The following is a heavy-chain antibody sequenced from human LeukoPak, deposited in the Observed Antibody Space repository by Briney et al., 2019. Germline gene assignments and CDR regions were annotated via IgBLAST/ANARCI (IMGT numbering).Heavy chain of an antibody. CDR1: GDSIGSNSYY. D-gene: IGHD3-3*01. CDR3: ARLPYTGDFWSSYYGTRGSLY. V-gene: IGHV4-39*01. Sequence: SETLSLTCTVSGDSIGSNSYYWGWIRQPPGKGLEWIGSIYYTGNTSYDPSLKSRVTMSVDTSKNHFSLKLSSVTAAATAVYYCARLPYTGDFWSSYYGTRGSLYWGQGTLVIVSS. J-gene: IGHJ4*02. CDR2: IYYTGNT.